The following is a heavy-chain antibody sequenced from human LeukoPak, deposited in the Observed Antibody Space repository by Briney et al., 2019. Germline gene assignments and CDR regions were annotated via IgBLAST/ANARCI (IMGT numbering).Heavy chain of an antibody. CDR3: ARLGGGVHCSGGSCYSGEGYYYYYYMDV. CDR1: GYIFTSYW. D-gene: IGHD2-15*01. J-gene: IGHJ6*03. CDR2: IYPGDSDT. Sequence: GESLKISCKGSGYIFTSYWIGWVRQMPGKGLEWMGIIYPGDSDTRYSPSFQGQVTISADKPINTAYLQWISLKASDTAMYYCARLGGGVHCSGGSCYSGEGYYYYYYMDVWGKGTTVTVSS. V-gene: IGHV5-51*01.